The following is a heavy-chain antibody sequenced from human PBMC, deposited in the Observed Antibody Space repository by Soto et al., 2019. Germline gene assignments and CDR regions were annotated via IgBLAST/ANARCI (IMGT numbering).Heavy chain of an antibody. J-gene: IGHJ4*02. CDR1: GGSISSYY. V-gene: IGHV4-59*08. CDR2: IYYSGST. Sequence: SETLSLTCTVSGGSISSYYWSWIRQPPGKGLEWIGYIYYSGSTNYNPSLKSRVTISVDTSKNQFSLKLSSVTAADTAVYYCARHEQYSSSWYAYWCQGTLVTVAS. CDR3: ARHEQYSSSWYAY. D-gene: IGHD6-13*01.